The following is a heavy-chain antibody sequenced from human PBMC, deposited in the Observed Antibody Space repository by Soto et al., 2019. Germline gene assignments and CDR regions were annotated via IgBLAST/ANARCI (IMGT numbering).Heavy chain of an antibody. D-gene: IGHD6-19*01. CDR3: ARSYSSGWYVGYFQQ. V-gene: IGHV4-59*01. J-gene: IGHJ1*01. Sequence: SETLSLTCTVSGGSISSYYWSWIRQPPGKGLEWIGYIYYSGSTNYNPSLKSRVTISVDTSKNQFSLKLSSVTAADTAVYYCARSYSSGWYVGYFQQWGQGTLVTVSS. CDR2: IYYSGST. CDR1: GGSISSYY.